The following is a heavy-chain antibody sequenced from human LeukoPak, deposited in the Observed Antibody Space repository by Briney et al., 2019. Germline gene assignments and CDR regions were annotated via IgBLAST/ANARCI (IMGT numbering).Heavy chain of an antibody. CDR2: FDPEDGET. J-gene: IGHJ6*02. CDR3: ATGLLGKDYYYYGMDV. Sequence: ASVKVSCTVSGYTLTELSMHWVRQAPGKGLEWMGGFDPEDGETIYAQKFQGRVTMTEDTSTDTAYMELSSLRSEDTAVYYCATGLLGKDYYYYGMDVWGQGTTVTVSS. D-gene: IGHD2-15*01. V-gene: IGHV1-24*01. CDR1: GYTLTELS.